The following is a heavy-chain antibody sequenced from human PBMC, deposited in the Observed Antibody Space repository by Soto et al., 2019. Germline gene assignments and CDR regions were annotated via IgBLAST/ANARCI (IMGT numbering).Heavy chain of an antibody. CDR2: IDYSGNT. V-gene: IGHV4-39*01. CDR1: GGSISNNGYY. J-gene: IGHJ4*02. D-gene: IGHD2-2*01. Sequence: SETLSLTCTVSGGSISNNGYYWGWIRQPPGKGLEWIGNIDYSGNTYYHPSLRSRVTISVDTSKNQFSLKLSSVIAADTAVYYCARRSVVVVPGAFDYWGQGALVTVSS. CDR3: ARRSVVVVPGAFDY.